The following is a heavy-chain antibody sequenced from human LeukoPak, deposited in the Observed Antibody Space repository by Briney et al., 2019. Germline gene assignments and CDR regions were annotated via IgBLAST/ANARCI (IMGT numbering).Heavy chain of an antibody. V-gene: IGHV4-59*11. J-gene: IGHJ4*02. CDR2: IYCSGST. CDR3: ARERLIAGSTVFDY. D-gene: IGHD2/OR15-2a*01. Sequence: SETLSLTCTVSGXSIRSHYWSWIRQPPGKGLEWIGCIYCSGSTNNNPPLKSQITFSVDTSNNQLSLRLTSVTAADTAVYYCARERLIAGSTVFDYWGQGTLVTVSS. CDR1: GXSIRSHY.